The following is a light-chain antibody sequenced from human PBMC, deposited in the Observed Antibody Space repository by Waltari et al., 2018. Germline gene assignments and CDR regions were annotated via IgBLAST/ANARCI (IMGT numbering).Light chain of an antibody. V-gene: IGKV3-15*01. CDR1: QSVITN. CDR3: QQYHNWPRV. Sequence: EIVMTQSPATLSVSPGERATLSCKASQSVITNLAWYQQKPGQPPRLLIYGASARATVIPDRFSGSGFGTEFTLAISSLQSEDSAIYYCQQYHNWPRVFGQGTKVEIK. J-gene: IGKJ1*01. CDR2: GAS.